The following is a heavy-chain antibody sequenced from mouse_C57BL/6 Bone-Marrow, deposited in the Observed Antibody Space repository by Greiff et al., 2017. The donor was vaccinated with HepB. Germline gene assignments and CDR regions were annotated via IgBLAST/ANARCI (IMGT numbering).Heavy chain of an antibody. CDR2: IYPGGGYT. Sequence: QVQLKQSGAELVRPGTSVKMSCKASGYTFTNYWIGWAKQRPGHGLEWIGDIYPGGGYTNYNEKFKGKATLTADKSSSTAYMQFSSLTSEDSAIYYCARKGPGASSGYDYYAMDYWGQGTSVTVSS. CDR1: GYTFTNYW. CDR3: ARKGPGASSGYDYYAMDY. V-gene: IGHV1-63*01. D-gene: IGHD3-2*02. J-gene: IGHJ4*01.